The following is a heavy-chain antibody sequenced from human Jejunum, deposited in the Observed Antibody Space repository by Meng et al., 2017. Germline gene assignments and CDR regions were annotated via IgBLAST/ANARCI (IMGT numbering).Heavy chain of an antibody. J-gene: IGHJ4*02. V-gene: IGHV4-30-4*01. D-gene: IGHD4-23*01. CDR2: IYYSGST. CDR3: AREALGGNSPNDY. CDR1: GGSISSGDYY. Sequence: QLQLQQSGSGLVKPSQTLSLPCTVSGGSISSGDYYWSWIRQPPGKGLEWIGYIYYSGSTYYNPSLKSRVTISVDTSKNQFSLKLSSVTAADTAVYYCAREALGGNSPNDYWGQGTLVTVSS.